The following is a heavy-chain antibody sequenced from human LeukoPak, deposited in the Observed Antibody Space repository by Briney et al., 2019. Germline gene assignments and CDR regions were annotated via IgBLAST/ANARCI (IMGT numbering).Heavy chain of an antibody. Sequence: SVKVSCKASGGTFSSYAISWVRQAPGQGLEWMGGIIPIFGTANYAQKFQGRVTMTRDTSISTAYMELSRLRSDDTAVYYCARNRYCSGGSCAYMDVWGKGTTVTVSS. V-gene: IGHV1-69*05. J-gene: IGHJ6*03. CDR3: ARNRYCSGGSCAYMDV. CDR2: IIPIFGTA. CDR1: GGTFSSYA. D-gene: IGHD2-15*01.